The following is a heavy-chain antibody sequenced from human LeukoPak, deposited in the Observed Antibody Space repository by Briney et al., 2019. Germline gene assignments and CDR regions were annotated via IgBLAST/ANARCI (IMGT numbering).Heavy chain of an antibody. J-gene: IGHJ6*02. Sequence: GSLRLSCAASGFTFSSYNMNWVRQPPGKGLEWIGEIYHSGSTNYNPSLKSRVTISVDKSKNQFSLKLSSVTAADTAVYYCARDYYGDYQYYYGMDVWGQGTTVTVSS. CDR3: ARDYYGDYQYYYGMDV. D-gene: IGHD4-17*01. CDR1: GFTFSSYNM. V-gene: IGHV4-4*02. CDR2: IYHSGST.